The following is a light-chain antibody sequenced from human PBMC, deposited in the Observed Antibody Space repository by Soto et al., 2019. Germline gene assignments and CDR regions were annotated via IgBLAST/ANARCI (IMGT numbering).Light chain of an antibody. CDR3: QQTYSDIS. CDR1: QGISSW. V-gene: IGKV1-12*01. J-gene: IGKJ4*01. CDR2: KTS. Sequence: DIQMTQSPSSVSASVGDRVTITCRASQGISSWLAWYQQKPGKAPKLLIYKTSSLESGVPSRFSGSGSGADFTLTISGLQPEDFASYHCQQTYSDISFGGGTKVDIK.